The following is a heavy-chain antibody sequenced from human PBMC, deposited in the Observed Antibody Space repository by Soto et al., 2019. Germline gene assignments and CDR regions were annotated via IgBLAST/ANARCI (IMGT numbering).Heavy chain of an antibody. CDR2: IYYSGST. CDR3: ARQGITMIVVVVTDNWFDP. Sequence: SETLSLTCSVSGGSISNNNYYWGWIRQPPGKALEWIGSIYYSGSTYYNPSLESRVSISVDTSRNQFSLKLNSVTAADTAVYYCARQGITMIVVVVTDNWFDPWGQGTLVTVSS. CDR1: GGSISNNNYY. V-gene: IGHV4-39*01. J-gene: IGHJ5*02. D-gene: IGHD3-22*01.